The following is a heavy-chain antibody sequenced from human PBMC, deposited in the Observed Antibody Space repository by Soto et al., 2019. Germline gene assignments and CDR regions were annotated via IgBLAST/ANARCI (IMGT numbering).Heavy chain of an antibody. Sequence: QVLLVQSGAEVKKPGSSVKVSCKVSGGRCSDHGINWVRQAPGQGLEWMGGVIPIFGEANYAQRFQGRVTMTADESTTTAYLELSGLRSDDTAIYYCTRMFANFDLLSGYYDFWGQGTLVTVSS. CDR3: TRMFANFDLLSGYYDF. V-gene: IGHV1-69*01. CDR1: GGRCSDHG. J-gene: IGHJ4*02. D-gene: IGHD3-3*01. CDR2: VIPIFGEA.